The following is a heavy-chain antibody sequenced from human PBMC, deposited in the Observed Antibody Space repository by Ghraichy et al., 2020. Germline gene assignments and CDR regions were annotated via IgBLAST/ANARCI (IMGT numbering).Heavy chain of an antibody. Sequence: GESLNISYKGSGYSFTSYWIGWVRQIPGKGLEWMGIIYPGDSDTRYSPSFQGQVTISADKSISTAYLQWSSLKASDTAMYYCARGGYSYGFTLYFDYWGQGTLVTVSS. CDR3: ARGGYSYGFTLYFDY. J-gene: IGHJ4*02. CDR1: GYSFTSYW. CDR2: IYPGDSDT. V-gene: IGHV5-51*01. D-gene: IGHD5-18*01.